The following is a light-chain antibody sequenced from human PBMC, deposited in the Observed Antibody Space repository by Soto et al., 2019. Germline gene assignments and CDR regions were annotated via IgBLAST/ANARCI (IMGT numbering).Light chain of an antibody. Sequence: DIQMTQSPSSLPASVGDRVTITCLASQTISKILNWYQQKPGKAPKLLIYGASNLESGVPSRFSGSGSGTDFSLTISSLQPEDFATYYCQQSYGTPWTFGQGAMV. CDR1: QTISKI. V-gene: IGKV1-39*01. J-gene: IGKJ1*01. CDR2: GAS. CDR3: QQSYGTPWT.